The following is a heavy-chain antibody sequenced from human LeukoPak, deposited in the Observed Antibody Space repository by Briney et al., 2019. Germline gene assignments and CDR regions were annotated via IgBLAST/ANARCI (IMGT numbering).Heavy chain of an antibody. CDR2: INHSGST. CDR1: GASLSTSPYY. V-gene: IGHV4-34*01. CDR3: ARAPRRPIVVVPAATKGYYYYYMDV. J-gene: IGHJ6*03. Sequence: KTSETLSLTCSVSGASLSTSPYYWSWIRQPPGKGLEWIGEINHSGSTNYNPSLKSRVTISVDTSKNQFSLKLSSVTAADTAVYYCARAPRRPIVVVPAATKGYYYYYMDVWGKGTTVTVSS. D-gene: IGHD2-2*01.